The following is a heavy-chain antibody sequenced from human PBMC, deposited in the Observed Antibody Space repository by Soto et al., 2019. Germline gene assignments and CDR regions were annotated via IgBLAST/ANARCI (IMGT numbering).Heavy chain of an antibody. J-gene: IGHJ3*02. CDR1: GYTFTSYG. CDR2: IIPIFGTA. Sequence: QVQLVQSGAEVKKPGASVKVSCKASGYTFTSYGISWVRQAPGQGLEWMGGIIPIFGTANYAQKFQGRVTITADESTSTAYMELSSLRSEDTAVYYCARDQGSEAFDIWGQGTMVTVSS. V-gene: IGHV1-69*13. D-gene: IGHD6-6*01. CDR3: ARDQGSEAFDI.